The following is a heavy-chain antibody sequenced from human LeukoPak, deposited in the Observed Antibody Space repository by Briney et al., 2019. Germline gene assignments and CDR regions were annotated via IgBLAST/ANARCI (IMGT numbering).Heavy chain of an antibody. CDR1: GGSINIGGYY. V-gene: IGHV4-31*03. CDR2: IHYSGST. Sequence: SETLSLTCTVSGGSINIGGYYWSWIRQHPGKGLEWIGFIHYSGSTYYNPSLRSRVTMSVDTSENQFSLEVSSVTAADTAVYYCGRFYFDSSGVIGDYWGQGTLITVSS. D-gene: IGHD3-22*01. J-gene: IGHJ4*02. CDR3: GRFYFDSSGVIGDY.